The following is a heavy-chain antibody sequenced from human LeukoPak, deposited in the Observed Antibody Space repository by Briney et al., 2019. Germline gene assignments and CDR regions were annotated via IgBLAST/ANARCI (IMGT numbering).Heavy chain of an antibody. V-gene: IGHV3-23*01. Sequence: PGGSLRLSCAASGFTFSSYSMNWVRQAPGKGLEWVSAISGSGGSTYYADSVKGRFTISRDNSKNTLYLQMNSLRAEDTAVYYCANLFGYYDILTGYYSGTSYFDYWGQGTLVTVSS. J-gene: IGHJ4*02. CDR3: ANLFGYYDILTGYYSGTSYFDY. CDR1: GFTFSSYS. D-gene: IGHD3-9*01. CDR2: ISGSGGST.